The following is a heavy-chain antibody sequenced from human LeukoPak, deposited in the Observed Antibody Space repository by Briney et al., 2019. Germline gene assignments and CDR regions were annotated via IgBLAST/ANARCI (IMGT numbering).Heavy chain of an antibody. CDR1: GGSVSSGDYY. CDR2: IYHSGGT. J-gene: IGHJ4*02. CDR3: ARVTCSGGSCYSFDY. Sequence: SETLSLTCTVSGGSVSSGDYYWSWIRQPPGKGLEWIGYIYHSGGTYYNPPLKSRVTISVDTSKNQFSLKLTSVTAADTAVYYCARVTCSGGSCYSFDYWGQGTLVPVSS. V-gene: IGHV4-30-4*01. D-gene: IGHD2-15*01.